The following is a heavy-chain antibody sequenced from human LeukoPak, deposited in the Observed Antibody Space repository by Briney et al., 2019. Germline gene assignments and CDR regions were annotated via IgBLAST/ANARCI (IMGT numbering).Heavy chain of an antibody. Sequence: GGSLRLSCAASGFTFSSYAMSWVRQAPGKGLEWVSAISGSGGSTYYADSVKGRFTISRDNSKNTLYLQMNSPRAEDTAVYYCALLGRELTLDYWGQGTLVTVSS. CDR2: ISGSGGST. D-gene: IGHD1-26*01. V-gene: IGHV3-23*01. J-gene: IGHJ4*02. CDR1: GFTFSSYA. CDR3: ALLGRELTLDY.